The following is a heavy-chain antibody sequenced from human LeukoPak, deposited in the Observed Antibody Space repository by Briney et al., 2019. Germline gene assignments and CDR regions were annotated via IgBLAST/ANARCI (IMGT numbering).Heavy chain of an antibody. Sequence: SVKVSCKASGGTFSSYAISWVRQAPGQGLEWMGGIIPIFGTANYAQKLQGRVTMTTDTSTSTAYMELRSLRSDDTAVYYCARDMARVVVAATAFDYWGQGTLVTVSS. CDR2: IIPIFGTA. V-gene: IGHV1-69*05. CDR1: GGTFSSYA. D-gene: IGHD2-15*01. CDR3: ARDMARVVVAATAFDY. J-gene: IGHJ4*02.